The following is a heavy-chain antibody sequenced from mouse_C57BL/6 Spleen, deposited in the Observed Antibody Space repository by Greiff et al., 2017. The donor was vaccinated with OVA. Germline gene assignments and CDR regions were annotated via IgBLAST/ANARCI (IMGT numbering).Heavy chain of an antibody. CDR2: ILPGSGST. V-gene: IGHV1-9*01. Sequence: VKLKQSGAELMKPGASVKLSCKATGYTFTGYWIEWVKQRPGYGLEWIGEILPGSGSTNYNEKFKGKATFTAATSSNTAYMQLSSLTTEDSAIYYCARGNAGYYFDYWGQGTTLTVTS. CDR1: GYTFTGYW. CDR3: ARGNAGYYFDY. J-gene: IGHJ2*01.